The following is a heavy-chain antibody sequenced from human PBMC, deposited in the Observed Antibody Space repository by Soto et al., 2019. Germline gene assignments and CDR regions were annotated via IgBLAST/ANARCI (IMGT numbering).Heavy chain of an antibody. V-gene: IGHV5-51*01. J-gene: IGHJ6*02. D-gene: IGHD5-12*01. Sequence: PGESLKISCKGSGYSFTSYWIGWVRQMPGKGLEWMGIIYPGDSDTRYSPSFQGQVTISADNSISTAYLQWSSLKASDTAMYYSPTQGLHGPGNHNYGMDVCGQGTTVAVSS. CDR1: GYSFTSYW. CDR2: IYPGDSDT. CDR3: PTQGLHGPGNHNYGMDV.